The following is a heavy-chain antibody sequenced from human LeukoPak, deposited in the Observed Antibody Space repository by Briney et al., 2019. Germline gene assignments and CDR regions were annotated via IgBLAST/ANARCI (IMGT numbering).Heavy chain of an antibody. CDR3: ARGGQLWFPFDY. V-gene: IGHV4-59*01. CDR2: IYYSGST. Sequence: PSETLSLTCTVSGGSISSYYWSWIRQPPGKGLEWIGYIYYSGSTNYNPSLKRRVTISVDTSKTQFSLKLSSVTAADPAVYYCARGGQLWFPFDYWGQGTLVTVSS. CDR1: GGSISSYY. J-gene: IGHJ4*02. D-gene: IGHD5-18*01.